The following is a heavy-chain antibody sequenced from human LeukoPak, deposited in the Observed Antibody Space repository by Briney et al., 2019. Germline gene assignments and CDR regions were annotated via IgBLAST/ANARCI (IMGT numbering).Heavy chain of an antibody. D-gene: IGHD3-10*01. CDR3: ARNGRVRRVVKDLFEY. V-gene: IGHV1-18*01. CDR1: GYTFTDYD. J-gene: IGHJ4*02. Sequence: GASVKVSCTTSGYTFTDYDITWVRQAPGQGLEWMGRVSPYNGNTYYSQRFQGRVTITKDTSTGTAYMDLRNLRDDDTAMYYCARNGRVRRVVKDLFEYWGQGTLVAVSS. CDR2: VSPYNGNT.